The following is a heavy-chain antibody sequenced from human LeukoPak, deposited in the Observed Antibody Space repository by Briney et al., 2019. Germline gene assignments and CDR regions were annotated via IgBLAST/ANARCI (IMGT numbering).Heavy chain of an antibody. V-gene: IGHV3-11*06. Sequence: PGGSLRLSCAASGFTFSDYYMSWIRQAPGKGLEWVSYISSSSYTNYADSVKGRFTISRDNAKNSLYLQMNSLRAEDTAVYYCATDVYSSSSVDWFDPWGQGTLVTVSS. CDR1: GFTFSDYY. CDR2: ISSSSYT. D-gene: IGHD6-6*01. J-gene: IGHJ5*02. CDR3: ATDVYSSSSVDWFDP.